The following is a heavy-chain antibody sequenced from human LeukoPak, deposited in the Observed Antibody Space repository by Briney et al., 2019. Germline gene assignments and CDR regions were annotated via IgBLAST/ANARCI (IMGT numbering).Heavy chain of an antibody. V-gene: IGHV4-38-2*01. CDR2: IYHSGST. D-gene: IGHD2-2*01. J-gene: IGHJ6*03. CDR1: GYSISSGYY. CDR3: ARGPLYCSSTSCYEYYYYYYMDV. Sequence: PSETLSLTCAVSGYSISSGYYWGWIPQPPGKGLEWIGSIYHSGSTYYNPSLKSRVTISVDTSKNQFSLKLSSVTAADTAVYYCARGPLYCSSTSCYEYYYYYYMDVWGKGTTVTVSS.